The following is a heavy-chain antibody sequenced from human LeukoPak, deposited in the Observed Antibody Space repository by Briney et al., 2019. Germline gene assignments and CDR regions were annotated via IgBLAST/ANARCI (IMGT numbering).Heavy chain of an antibody. CDR1: GITLSNYG. D-gene: IGHD6-19*01. V-gene: IGHV3-23*01. J-gene: IGHJ4*02. CDR3: AKRITVAAGIYFDS. CDR2: IYGGGANT. Sequence: GGSLRLSCAVSGITLSNYGMTWVRQAPGKGLEWVSTIYGGGANTFYADSVKGRFTISRDDSKNMQFLEMDSLRPEDTAVYFCAKRITVAAGIYFDSWGQGTLVTVSS.